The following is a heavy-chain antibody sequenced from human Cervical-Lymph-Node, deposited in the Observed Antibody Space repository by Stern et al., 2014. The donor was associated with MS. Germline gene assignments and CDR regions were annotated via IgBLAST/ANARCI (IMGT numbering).Heavy chain of an antibody. CDR3: ARTPYDRTWFDP. D-gene: IGHD1-14*01. CDR1: GYTFTDYG. Sequence: VQLVHSGGELKKPGASVKVSCKASGYTFTDYGFTWVRQAPGQGLEWMGWISTYNGNTDYARSLQGRVSMTTDTSANTVYLELRSLQSDDTAIYYCARTPYDRTWFDPWGQGTLVTVSS. V-gene: IGHV1-18*01. CDR2: ISTYNGNT. J-gene: IGHJ5*02.